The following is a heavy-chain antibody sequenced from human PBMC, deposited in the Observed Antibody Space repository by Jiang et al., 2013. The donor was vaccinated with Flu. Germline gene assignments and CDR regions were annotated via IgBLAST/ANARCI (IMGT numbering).Heavy chain of an antibody. D-gene: IGHD2-8*02. Sequence: QLVESGAEVKKPGASVKVSCKASGYTFTGYYMHWVRQAPGQGLEWMGWINPNSGGTNYAQKFQGRVTMTRDTSISTAYMELSRLRSDDTAVYYCARDTGIAARGWCMLSDYWGQGTLVTVSS. CDR2: INPNSGGT. CDR1: GYTFTGYY. V-gene: IGHV1-2*02. J-gene: IGHJ4*02. CDR3: ARDTGIAARGWCMLSDY.